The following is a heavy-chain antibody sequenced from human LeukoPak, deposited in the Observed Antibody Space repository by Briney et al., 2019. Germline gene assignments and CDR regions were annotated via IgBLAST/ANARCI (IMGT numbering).Heavy chain of an antibody. J-gene: IGHJ4*02. Sequence: AGGSLRLSCAASGFTFSSYGMHWVRQAPGKGLEWVAVISYDGSNKYYADSVKGRFTISRDNSKNTLYLQMNSLRAEDTAVYYCAKALAVAGTDYFDYWGQGTLVTVSS. CDR3: AKALAVAGTDYFDY. CDR1: GFTFSSYG. CDR2: ISYDGSNK. D-gene: IGHD6-19*01. V-gene: IGHV3-30*18.